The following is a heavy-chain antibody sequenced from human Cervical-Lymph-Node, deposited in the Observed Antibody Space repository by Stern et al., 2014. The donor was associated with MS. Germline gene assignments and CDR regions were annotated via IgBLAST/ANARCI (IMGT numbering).Heavy chain of an antibody. Sequence: VQLVESGAVVKEPGASVKVSCRPSGYTFTDYYVHWVRQAPGQGLEWMGWINADSGAVHYVQKFQDRVTMTRDTSVSTGYMELTTLRSDDTAVYYCARSSIRKSDYYYPYGMDVWGQGTTVTVSS. CDR3: ARSSIRKSDYYYPYGMDV. CDR1: GYTFTDYY. D-gene: IGHD6-6*01. V-gene: IGHV1-2*02. J-gene: IGHJ6*02. CDR2: INADSGAV.